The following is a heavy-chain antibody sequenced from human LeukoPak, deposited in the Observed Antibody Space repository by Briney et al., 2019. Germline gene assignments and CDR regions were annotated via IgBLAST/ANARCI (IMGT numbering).Heavy chain of an antibody. CDR2: IHYSGNT. CDR3: ARHEYDFWSGYDY. J-gene: IGHJ4*02. V-gene: IGHV4-30-4*01. Sequence: SQTLSLTCAVSGGSSRSGDYFWSWIRQPPGKGLEWIGHIHYSGNTYYNPSLKSRVSISVDTSKNQFSPKLSSVTAADTAVYYCARHEYDFWSGYDYWGQGTLVTVSS. CDR1: GGSSRSGDYF. D-gene: IGHD3-3*01.